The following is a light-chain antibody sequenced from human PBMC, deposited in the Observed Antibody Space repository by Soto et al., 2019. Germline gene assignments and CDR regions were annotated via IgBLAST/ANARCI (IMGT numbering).Light chain of an antibody. CDR3: SSYGGRYNYV. V-gene: IGLV2-14*01. Sequence: QSVLTQPASVSGSPGQSLTISCTGTTSDIGFYDYVSWYQQYPGKAPKLLIYGVTIRPSGISNRFSGSKSGSTASLTISGLRDEDEADYYCSSYGGRYNYVFGTGTKV. CDR1: TSDIGFYDY. J-gene: IGLJ1*01. CDR2: GVT.